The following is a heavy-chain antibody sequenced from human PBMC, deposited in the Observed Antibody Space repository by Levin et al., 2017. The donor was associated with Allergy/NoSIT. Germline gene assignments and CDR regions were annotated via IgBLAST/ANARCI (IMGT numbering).Heavy chain of an antibody. D-gene: IGHD1-26*01. J-gene: IGHJ6*04. CDR3: AKWWEGMDV. V-gene: IGHV3-23*01. CDR2: VSASGSST. Sequence: GASVKVSCAASGFSFSTYAMTWVRQAPGKGLEWVSTVSASGSSTYYVDSVKGRFTISRDNSKNTLYLHMSSLRAEDTAIYYCAKWWEGMDVWGKGTTVTVSS. CDR1: GFSFSTYA.